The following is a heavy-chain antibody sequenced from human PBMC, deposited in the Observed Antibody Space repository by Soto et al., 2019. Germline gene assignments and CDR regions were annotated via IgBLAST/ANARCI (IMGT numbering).Heavy chain of an antibody. CDR1: GYTFTSYY. J-gene: IGHJ4*02. Sequence: ASVKVTCKASGYTFTSYYMNWVRQAPGQGLEWMGIINPSGGSTSYAQKFQGRVTMTRDTSTSTVYMELSSLRSEDTAVYYCATEMATNGGGFFDYWGQGTLVTVSS. CDR2: INPSGGST. V-gene: IGHV1-46*01. D-gene: IGHD5-12*01. CDR3: ATEMATNGGGFFDY.